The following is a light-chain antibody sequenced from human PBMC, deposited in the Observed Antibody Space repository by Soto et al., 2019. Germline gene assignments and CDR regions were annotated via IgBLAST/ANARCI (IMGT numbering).Light chain of an antibody. Sequence: DIQMTQSPSSVSASVGDRVTITWRASQGISTWLAWFQQKPGKAPKLLIAAASKLQSGVPSRFIGSGSGTDFTLTINSLQPEDFATYYCQQTNSFPLTFGGGTKVDIK. CDR2: AAS. V-gene: IGKV1D-12*01. CDR3: QQTNSFPLT. J-gene: IGKJ4*01. CDR1: QGISTW.